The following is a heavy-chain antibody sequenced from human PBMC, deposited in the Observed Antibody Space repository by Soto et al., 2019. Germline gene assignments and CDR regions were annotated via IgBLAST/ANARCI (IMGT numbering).Heavy chain of an antibody. CDR3: ARVVPGAEAWFGP. Sequence: ASVKVSCKASGYTFTSYGISWVRQAPGQGLEWLGWISLYSDGTNYAQKFQGRVSMTTDTSTTTAYMELRSLRSDDTAVYYCARVVPGAEAWFGPWGQGTLVTVSS. CDR2: ISLYSDGT. D-gene: IGHD2-2*01. CDR1: GYTFTSYG. V-gene: IGHV1-18*04. J-gene: IGHJ5*02.